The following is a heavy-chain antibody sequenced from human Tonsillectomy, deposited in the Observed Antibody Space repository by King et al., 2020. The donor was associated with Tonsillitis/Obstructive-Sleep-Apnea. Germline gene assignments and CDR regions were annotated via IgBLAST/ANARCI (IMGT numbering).Heavy chain of an antibody. J-gene: IGHJ4*02. Sequence: VQLQQWGAGLLKPSETLSLTCAVYGGSFSGYYWSWIRQPPGKGLEWIGEINHSGSTNYNPSLKSRVTISVDTSKNQFSLKLSSVTAADTAVYYCARMRAAAGIGYWGQGTLVTVSS. V-gene: IGHV4-34*01. CDR1: GGSFSGYY. D-gene: IGHD6-13*01. CDR2: INHSGST. CDR3: ARMRAAAGIGY.